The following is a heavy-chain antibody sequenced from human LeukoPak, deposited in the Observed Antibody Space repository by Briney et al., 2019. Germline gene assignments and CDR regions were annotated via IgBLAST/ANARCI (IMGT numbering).Heavy chain of an antibody. D-gene: IGHD3-10*01. V-gene: IGHV3-53*01. Sequence: GGSLRLSCAASGFTFSSYAMSWVRQAPGKGLEWVSVIYSGGSTYYVDSVKGRFTISRDNSKNTLYLQMNSLRAEDTAVYFCARDVTMVRGAQDYYGMDVWGQGTTVTASS. J-gene: IGHJ6*02. CDR1: GFTFSSYA. CDR3: ARDVTMVRGAQDYYGMDV. CDR2: IYSGGST.